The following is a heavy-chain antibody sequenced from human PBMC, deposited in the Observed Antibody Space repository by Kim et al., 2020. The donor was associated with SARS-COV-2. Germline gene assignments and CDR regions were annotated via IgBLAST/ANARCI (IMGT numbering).Heavy chain of an antibody. D-gene: IGHD2-21*02. CDR2: INHSGST. CDR1: GGSFSGYY. CDR3: ASVLLDPRRCGGDCYSLDY. J-gene: IGHJ4*02. V-gene: IGHV4-34*01. Sequence: SETLSLTCAVYGGSFSGYYWSWIRQPPGKGLEWIGEINHSGSTNYNPSLKSRVTISVDTSKNQFSLKLSSVTAADTAVYYCASVLLDPRRCGGDCYSLDYWGQGTLVTVSS.